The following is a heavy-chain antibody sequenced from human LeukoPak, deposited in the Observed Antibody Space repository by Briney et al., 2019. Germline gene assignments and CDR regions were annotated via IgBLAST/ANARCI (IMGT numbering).Heavy chain of an antibody. CDR3: ARGPTDTSVFDY. J-gene: IGHJ4*02. V-gene: IGHV4-31*03. CDR1: GGSISSGGYY. CDR2: IYYSGST. Sequence: SETLSLTCTVSGGSISSGGYYWSWIRQHPGKGLEWIGYIYYSGSTYYNPSLKSRVTISVDTSKNQFSLKLSSVTAADTAVYYCARGPTDTSVFDYWGQEPLVTVSS. D-gene: IGHD2-2*01.